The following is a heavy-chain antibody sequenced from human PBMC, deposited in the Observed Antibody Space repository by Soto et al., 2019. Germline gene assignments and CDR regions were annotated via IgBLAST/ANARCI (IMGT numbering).Heavy chain of an antibody. D-gene: IGHD3-22*01. J-gene: IGHJ5*02. Sequence: QVQLVQSGAEVKKPGASVKVSCKASGYTFTSYGISWVRQAPGQGLEWMGWISAYNGNTNYAQKLQGRVTMTTDTSTSTGYKELRGLSSDDTDVYYCAKGSGYSAGDWFDLWGQGTLVTVSS. V-gene: IGHV1-18*01. CDR1: GYTFTSYG. CDR2: ISAYNGNT. CDR3: AKGSGYSAGDWFDL.